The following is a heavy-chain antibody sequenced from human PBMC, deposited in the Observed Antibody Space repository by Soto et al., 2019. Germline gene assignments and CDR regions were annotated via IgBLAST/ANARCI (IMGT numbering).Heavy chain of an antibody. CDR3: AKILESSHDILTGYYPDDPTPYYYYMDV. Sequence: GGSLRLSCAASGFTFSSYAMSWVRQAPGKGLEWVSAISGSGGSTYYADSVKGRFTISRDNSKNTRYLQMNSLRAEDTAVYYCAKILESSHDILTGYYPDDPTPYYYYMDVWGKGTTVTVSS. CDR1: GFTFSSYA. V-gene: IGHV3-23*01. D-gene: IGHD3-9*01. J-gene: IGHJ6*03. CDR2: ISGSGGST.